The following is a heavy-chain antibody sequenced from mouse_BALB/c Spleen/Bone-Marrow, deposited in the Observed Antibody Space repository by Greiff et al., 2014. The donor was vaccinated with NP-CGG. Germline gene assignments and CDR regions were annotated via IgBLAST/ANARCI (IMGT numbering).Heavy chain of an antibody. J-gene: IGHJ4*01. CDR1: GYTFTSYW. CDR3: TRFLYGSSFYYAMDY. Sequence: VQLQQSGTVLARPGASVKMSCKASGYTFTSYWMHWVKQRPGQGLGWIGAIYPGNSDTSYNQKFKGKAKLTAVTSTSTAYMELSSLTNEDSAVYYCTRFLYGSSFYYAMDYWGQGTSVTVSS. D-gene: IGHD1-1*01. CDR2: IYPGNSDT. V-gene: IGHV1-5*01.